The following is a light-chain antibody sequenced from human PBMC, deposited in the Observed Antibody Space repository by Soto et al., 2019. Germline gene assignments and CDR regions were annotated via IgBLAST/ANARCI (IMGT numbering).Light chain of an antibody. J-gene: IGLJ1*01. CDR3: QSSDSRLSGSDV. V-gene: IGLV1-40*01. CDR1: SSNIGAGYD. CDR2: GDS. Sequence: QLVLTQPPSVSGAPGQRVTISCTGSSSNIGAGYDVNWYQQLPGTVPKLLIFGDSNRPSGVPDRFSGSKSGTSASLAITGLQAADEADYYCQSSDSRLSGSDVFGTGTKLTVL.